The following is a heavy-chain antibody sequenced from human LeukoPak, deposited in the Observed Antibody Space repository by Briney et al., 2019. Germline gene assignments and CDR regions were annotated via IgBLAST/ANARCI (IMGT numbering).Heavy chain of an antibody. J-gene: IGHJ4*02. CDR1: GGSISSYY. Sequence: SETLSLTCTVSGGSISSYYWSWIRQPPGKGLEWIGYIYYSGSTNYNPSLKSRVTMAVDTSKNQFSLKLSYVTAADTAFYYCASFTKIAAAGMGSFDSWGQGTLVTVSS. CDR2: IYYSGST. V-gene: IGHV4-59*01. D-gene: IGHD6-13*01. CDR3: ASFTKIAAAGMGSFDS.